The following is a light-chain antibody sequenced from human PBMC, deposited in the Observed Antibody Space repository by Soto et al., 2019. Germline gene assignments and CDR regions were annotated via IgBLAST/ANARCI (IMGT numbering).Light chain of an antibody. J-gene: IGLJ1*01. CDR1: GSDVGAYNY. Sequence: QSALTQPASVSGSPGQSITISCTGTGSDVGAYNYVSWYQQHPDKAPKLMIYDVSDRPSGASNRFSGSKSGNTASLTISGLQAEDEADYYCTSFTSSSTLYVFGAGTKLTVL. CDR2: DVS. CDR3: TSFTSSSTLYV. V-gene: IGLV2-14*01.